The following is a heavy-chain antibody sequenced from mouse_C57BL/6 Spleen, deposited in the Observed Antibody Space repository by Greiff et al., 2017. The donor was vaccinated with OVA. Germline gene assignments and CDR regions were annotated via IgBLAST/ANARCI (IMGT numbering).Heavy chain of an antibody. CDR2: IRSKSSNYAT. Sequence: DVHLVESGGGLVQPKGSLKLSCAASGFTFNTYAMHWVRQAPGKGLEWVARIRSKSSNYATYYADSVKDRFTISRDDSQSMLYLQMNNLKTEDTAMYYCVRASANWEDYAMDYWGQGTSVTVSS. D-gene: IGHD4-1*01. V-gene: IGHV10-3*01. CDR3: VRASANWEDYAMDY. J-gene: IGHJ4*01. CDR1: GFTFNTYA.